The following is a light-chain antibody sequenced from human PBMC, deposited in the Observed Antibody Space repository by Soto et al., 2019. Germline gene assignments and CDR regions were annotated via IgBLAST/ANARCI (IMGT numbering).Light chain of an antibody. CDR2: DTS. CDR1: QSVSSSY. V-gene: IGKV3D-20*02. CDR3: QHRMNWPLT. Sequence: EIVLTQSPGTLSLSPGERATLSCRASQSVSSSYLAWYQQKPGQAPRLLIYDTSNRATGIPARFSGSGSGTDFTLTISSLEPEDFAVYYCQHRMNWPLTFGQGTRLEIK. J-gene: IGKJ5*01.